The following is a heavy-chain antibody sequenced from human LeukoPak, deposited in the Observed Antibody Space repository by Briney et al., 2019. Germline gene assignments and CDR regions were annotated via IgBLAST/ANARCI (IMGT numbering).Heavy chain of an antibody. CDR1: RYSFTSYW. J-gene: IGHJ3*02. Sequence: GESLKISCKGSRYSFTSYWIGWVRQMPGKGLDWMGIIHPGDSDTRYSPSFQGQVTISADKSISTAYLQWSSLKASDTAMYYCARRLHCSSTSCYGVAFDIWGQGTMVTVSS. CDR3: ARRLHCSSTSCYGVAFDI. V-gene: IGHV5-51*01. D-gene: IGHD2-2*01. CDR2: IHPGDSDT.